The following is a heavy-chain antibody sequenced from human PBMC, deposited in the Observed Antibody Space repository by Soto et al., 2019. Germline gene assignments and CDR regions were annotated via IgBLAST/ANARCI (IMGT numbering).Heavy chain of an antibody. J-gene: IGHJ6*02. Sequence: VGSLRLSCAASGFTFSDYYMSWIRQAPGKGLEWVSYISSSGSTIYYADSVKGRFTISRDNAKNSLYLQMNSLRAEDTAVYYCARDQGYYDFWSGYYTYYYYGMDVWGQRTTVTVSS. CDR2: ISSSGSTI. CDR3: ARDQGYYDFWSGYYTYYYYGMDV. V-gene: IGHV3-11*01. D-gene: IGHD3-3*01. CDR1: GFTFSDYY.